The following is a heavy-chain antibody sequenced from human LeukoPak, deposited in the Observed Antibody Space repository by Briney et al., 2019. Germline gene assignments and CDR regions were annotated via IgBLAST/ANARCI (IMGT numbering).Heavy chain of an antibody. CDR1: GGSFSGYY. J-gene: IGHJ4*02. CDR2: INHGGST. D-gene: IGHD1-20*01. V-gene: IGHV4-34*01. Sequence: KPSETLSLTCAVYGGSFSGYYWSWIRQPPGKGLEWIGEINHGGSTNYNPSLKSRVTISVDTSKNQFSLKLSSVTAADTAAYYCATYQRHNWNYWGQGTLVTVSS. CDR3: ATYQRHNWNY.